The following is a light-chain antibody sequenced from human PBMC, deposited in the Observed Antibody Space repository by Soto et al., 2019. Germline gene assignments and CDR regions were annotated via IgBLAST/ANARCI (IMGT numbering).Light chain of an antibody. CDR3: QQYKSYWM. Sequence: DIQMTQSPSTLSASVGDRVTITCRASQNINNYLAWYQQKPGKATKLLIYDDSTFESGVPSRFSGSGSGTEVTLTISSLQPDDFATYYCQQYKSYWMFGQGTKVEIK. J-gene: IGKJ1*01. V-gene: IGKV1-5*01. CDR1: QNINNY. CDR2: DDS.